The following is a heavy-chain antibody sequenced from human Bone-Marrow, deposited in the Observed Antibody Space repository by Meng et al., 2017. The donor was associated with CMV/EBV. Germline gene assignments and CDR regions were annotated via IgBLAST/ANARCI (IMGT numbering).Heavy chain of an antibody. CDR3: ARETTIFGVVNLDV. Sequence: LVKVSCKASGGTFSSYAISWVRQAPGQGLEWMGGIIPILGIANYAQKFQGRVTITADKSTSTAYMELSSLRSEDTAVYYCARETTIFGVVNLDVWGQGTTVTVSS. D-gene: IGHD3-3*01. CDR2: IIPILGIA. J-gene: IGHJ6*02. V-gene: IGHV1-69*10. CDR1: GGTFSSYA.